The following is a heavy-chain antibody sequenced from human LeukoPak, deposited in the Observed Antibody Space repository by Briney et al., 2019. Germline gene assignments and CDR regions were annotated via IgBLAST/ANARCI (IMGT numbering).Heavy chain of an antibody. V-gene: IGHV4-34*01. Sequence: SETLSLICAVYGGSFSGYYWRWIRQPPGKGLEWIGEINHSGSTNYNPSLKSRVTISVDTSKNQFSLKLSSVTAADTAVYYCARGRWLQLPRYRRGFVYWGQGTLVTVSS. CDR2: INHSGST. CDR3: ARGRWLQLPRYRRGFVY. CDR1: GGSFSGYY. J-gene: IGHJ4*02. D-gene: IGHD5-12*01.